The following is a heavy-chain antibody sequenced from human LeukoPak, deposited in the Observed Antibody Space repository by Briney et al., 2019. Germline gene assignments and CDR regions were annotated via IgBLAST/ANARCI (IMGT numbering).Heavy chain of an antibody. CDR3: ARAHLYCSGGSCYLIDY. J-gene: IGHJ4*02. CDR1: GFTFSSYG. D-gene: IGHD2-15*01. V-gene: IGHV3-33*01. CDR2: IWYDGSNK. Sequence: GGSLRLSCAASGFTFSSYGMHWVRQAPGKGLEWVAVIWYDGSNKYYADSVKGRFTISRDNSKNTLYLQINSLRAEDTAVYYCARAHLYCSGGSCYLIDYWGQGTLVTVSS.